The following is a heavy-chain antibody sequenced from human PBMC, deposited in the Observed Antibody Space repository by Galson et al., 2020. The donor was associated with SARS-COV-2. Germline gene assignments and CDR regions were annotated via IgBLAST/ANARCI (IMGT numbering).Heavy chain of an antibody. D-gene: IGHD6-13*01. CDR3: ASPYLAAASFFGAFDL. V-gene: IGHV3-48*03. CDR1: GFIFTNYE. J-gene: IGHJ3*01. CDR2: ISDSGTNI. Sequence: GGSLRLSCAASGFIFTNYEMNWVRQAPGKGLEWLSSISDSGTNIYYGDSVKGRFTISRDNTKNSVYLQMTSVRAEDTAVYYCASPYLAAASFFGAFDLWGRGTVVTVSS.